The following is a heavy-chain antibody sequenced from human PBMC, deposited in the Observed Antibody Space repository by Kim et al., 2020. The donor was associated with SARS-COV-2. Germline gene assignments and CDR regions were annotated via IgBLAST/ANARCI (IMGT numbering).Heavy chain of an antibody. Sequence: GSTYYADSVKGRFTISRDNSKNTLYLQMNSLRAEDTAVYYCAREADLFQHWGQGTLVTVSS. CDR3: AREADLFQH. CDR2: GST. V-gene: IGHV3-66*01. J-gene: IGHJ1*01.